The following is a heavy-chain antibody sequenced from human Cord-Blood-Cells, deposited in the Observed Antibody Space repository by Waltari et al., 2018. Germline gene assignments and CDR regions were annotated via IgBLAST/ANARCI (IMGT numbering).Heavy chain of an antibody. CDR3: AREGKGSYYYFDY. CDR2: IYSGGST. J-gene: IGHJ4*02. Sequence: EVHLVESGGGLIQPGGSLRLSCAASGFTVSCNYFSWVPQASGKGLEWVSVIYSGGSTYYADSVKGRFTISRDNSKNTLYLQMNSLRAEDTAVYYCAREGKGSYYYFDYWGQGTLVTVSS. CDR1: GFTVSCNY. D-gene: IGHD1-26*01. V-gene: IGHV3-53*01.